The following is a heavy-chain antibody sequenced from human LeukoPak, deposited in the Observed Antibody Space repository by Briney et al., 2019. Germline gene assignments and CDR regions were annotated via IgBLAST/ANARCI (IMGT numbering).Heavy chain of an antibody. D-gene: IGHD1-20*01. Sequence: SETLSLTCIVSGGSISSSRDYWAWIRQPPGKGLEWIANIYYSGSTYYSPSLKSRVIISVDTSKNQFSLKLSSVTAADTAVYYCARKTGTRYNWNDGVGYYYYMDVWGKGTTVTVSS. V-gene: IGHV4-39*01. CDR3: ARKTGTRYNWNDGVGYYYYMDV. J-gene: IGHJ6*03. CDR1: GGSISSSRDY. CDR2: IYYSGST.